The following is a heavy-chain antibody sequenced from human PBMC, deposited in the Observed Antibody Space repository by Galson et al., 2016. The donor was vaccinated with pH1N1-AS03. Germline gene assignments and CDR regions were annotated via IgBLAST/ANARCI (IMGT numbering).Heavy chain of an antibody. D-gene: IGHD6-19*01. Sequence: SVKVSCKASGGTFRNFAISWVRQAPGQGLEWMGRIVPTFTAPKYAQKFQGRLTITADDSATTTYMDLSGLKLEDTAIYYCATIGAVPGLGGYWLDSWDQGTHVIVSS. J-gene: IGHJ5*01. V-gene: IGHV1-69*13. CDR3: ATIGAVPGLGGYWLDS. CDR1: GGTFRNFA. CDR2: IVPTFTAP.